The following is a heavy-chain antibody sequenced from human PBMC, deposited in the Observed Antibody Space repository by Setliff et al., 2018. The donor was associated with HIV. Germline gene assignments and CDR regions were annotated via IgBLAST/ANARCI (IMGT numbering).Heavy chain of an antibody. V-gene: IGHV1-24*01. Sequence: ASVKVSCKVSGHTLTELSMHWVRQAPGKGLEWMGGFDPEDVETIYAQKFQGRVTVTRDTSINTAYMELSSLRSDDTAVYYCAKDPPTWQWLFDYWGQGTLVTVSS. J-gene: IGHJ4*02. CDR1: GHTLTELS. CDR3: AKDPPTWQWLFDY. D-gene: IGHD6-19*01. CDR2: FDPEDVET.